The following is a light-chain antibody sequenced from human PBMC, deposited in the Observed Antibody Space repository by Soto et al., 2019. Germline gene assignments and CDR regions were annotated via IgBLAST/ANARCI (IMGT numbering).Light chain of an antibody. V-gene: IGKV3-11*01. CDR2: DAS. Sequence: EIVLTQSPATLSLSPWERATLSCRASQTVSSYLLWYQQKPGQAPRLLIYDASNRATGIPARFSGSGSETDFTLTISSLEPEDFAVYYCQHRMNWPITFGQGTRLEIK. CDR1: QTVSSY. CDR3: QHRMNWPIT. J-gene: IGKJ5*01.